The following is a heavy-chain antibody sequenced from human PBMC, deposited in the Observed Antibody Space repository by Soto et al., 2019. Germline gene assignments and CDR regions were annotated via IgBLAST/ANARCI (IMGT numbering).Heavy chain of an antibody. J-gene: IGHJ6*02. V-gene: IGHV1-18*01. CDR1: GYTFTSYC. D-gene: IGHD2-2*01. CDR2: ISAYNGNT. Sequence: ASVEVSCKASGYTFTSYCISWVLQAPGQGLEWMGWISAYNGNTNYAQKLQGRVTMTTDTSTSTAYMELRSLRSDDTAVYYCAREGTAAPRGNYYYYGMDVWGQGTTVTVSS. CDR3: AREGTAAPRGNYYYYGMDV.